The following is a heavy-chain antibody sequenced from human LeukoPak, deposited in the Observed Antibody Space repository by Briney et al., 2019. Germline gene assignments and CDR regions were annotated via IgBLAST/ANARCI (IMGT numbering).Heavy chain of an antibody. CDR2: INPSGGST. J-gene: IGHJ4*02. CDR1: GYTFTSYY. V-gene: IGHV1-46*01. Sequence: ASVKVSCKASGYTFTSYYMHWVRQAPGQGLEWMGIINPSGGSTSYAQKFQGRVTMTRDTPTSTVYMELSSLRSEDTAVYYCARVLVFRGVIRLGGADYWGQGTLVTVSS. CDR3: ARVLVFRGVIRLGGADY. D-gene: IGHD3-10*01.